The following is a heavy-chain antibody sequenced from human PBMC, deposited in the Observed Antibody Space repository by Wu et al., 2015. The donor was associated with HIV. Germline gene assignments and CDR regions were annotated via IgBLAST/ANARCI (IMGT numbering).Heavy chain of an antibody. J-gene: IGHJ4*02. CDR2: INPKSGGT. CDR3: ARDSIASWAGATTVEF. Sequence: QVRLVQSGAEVKKPGASVKVSCRASGYTFIGYNIHWLRQAPGQGLEWMGWINPKSGGTEYAQRFQGRVTMTRDTSRNTVYMELSSLRSDDTALYYCARDSIASWAGATTVEFWGQGTLVTVSS. CDR1: GYTFIGYN. D-gene: IGHD6-6*01. V-gene: IGHV1-2*02.